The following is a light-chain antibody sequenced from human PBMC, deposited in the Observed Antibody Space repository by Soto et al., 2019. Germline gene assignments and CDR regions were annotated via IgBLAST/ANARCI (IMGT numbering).Light chain of an antibody. CDR2: EVS. CDR3: SSYTSNSTVV. Sequence: QSALTQPASVCGSPGQSITISCTGTSSDVGGYKYVSWYQQHPGKAPKLMIYEVSNRPSGVSNRFSGSKSGNTASLTISGLQAEDEADYYCSSYTSNSTVVFGGGTKLTVL. CDR1: SSDVGGYKY. J-gene: IGLJ2*01. V-gene: IGLV2-14*01.